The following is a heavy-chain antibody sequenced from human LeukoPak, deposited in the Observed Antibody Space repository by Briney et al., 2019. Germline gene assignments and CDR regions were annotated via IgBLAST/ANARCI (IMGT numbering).Heavy chain of an antibody. CDR3: TTDGMTTVNEYNWFDP. Sequence: GGSLRLSCAASGFTFSNAWMSWVRQAPGKGLEWVGRIKSKTDGGTTDYAAPVRGRFTISRDDSKNTLYLQMNSLKTEDTAVYYCTTDGMTTVNEYNWFDPWGQGTLVTVSS. V-gene: IGHV3-15*01. CDR2: IKSKTDGGTT. D-gene: IGHD4-17*01. J-gene: IGHJ5*02. CDR1: GFTFSNAW.